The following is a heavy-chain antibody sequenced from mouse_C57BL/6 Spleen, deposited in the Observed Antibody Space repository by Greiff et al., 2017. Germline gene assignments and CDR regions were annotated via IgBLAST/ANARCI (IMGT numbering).Heavy chain of an antibody. CDR1: GFTFSSYA. CDR2: ISDGGSYT. Sequence: EVKLVESGGGLVKPGGSLKLSCAASGFTFSSYAMSWVRQTPEKRLEWVATISDGGSYTYYPDNVKGRFTISRDNAKHNLYLQMSHLKSEDTAMYYCARALRPYYYAMDYWGQGTSVTVSS. V-gene: IGHV5-4*03. CDR3: ARALRPYYYAMDY. D-gene: IGHD2-4*01. J-gene: IGHJ4*01.